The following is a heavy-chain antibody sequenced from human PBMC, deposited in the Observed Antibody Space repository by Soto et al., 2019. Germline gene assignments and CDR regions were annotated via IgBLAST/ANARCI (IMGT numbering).Heavy chain of an antibody. J-gene: IGHJ4*02. CDR3: ARDLPPVDY. CDR1: GASISRGAYY. V-gene: IGHV4-61*08. Sequence: SETLSLTCTVSGASISRGAYYWSWIRQPPGKGLEWIGYIYYSGSTNYNPSLKSRVTISVDTSKNQFSLKLNSMTAADTAVYYCARDLPPVDYWGQGTLVTVSS. CDR2: IYYSGST.